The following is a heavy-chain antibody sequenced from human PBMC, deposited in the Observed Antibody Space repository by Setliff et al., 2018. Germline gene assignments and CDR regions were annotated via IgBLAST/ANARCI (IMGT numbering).Heavy chain of an antibody. J-gene: IGHJ6*02. V-gene: IGHV3-23*03. D-gene: IGHD3-10*01. CDR3: ARDGVFYAMDF. Sequence: GGSLRLSCGASGFTFSSYAMSWVRQAPGKGLEWVSRINPDGSITNYADSVRGRFTISRDNAKNSLYLQMNSLRAEDSAVYYCARDGVFYAMDFWGQGTTVTVSS. CDR1: GFTFSSYA. CDR2: INPDGSIT.